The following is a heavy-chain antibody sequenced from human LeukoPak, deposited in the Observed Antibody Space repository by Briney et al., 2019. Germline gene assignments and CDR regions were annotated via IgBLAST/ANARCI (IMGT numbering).Heavy chain of an antibody. J-gene: IGHJ4*02. Sequence: PSETLSLTCTVSGGSISSSSYFWGWIRQPPGKGLEWVSSISSSGTYTYYADPVKGRFTISRDNTKNSLYLQMSSLTAEDTALYYCARDQGYDGRGNYYPYHFDCWGQGTLVTVSS. D-gene: IGHD3-22*01. CDR3: ARDQGYDGRGNYYPYHFDC. CDR2: ISSSGTYT. CDR1: GGSISSSSYF. V-gene: IGHV3-21*01.